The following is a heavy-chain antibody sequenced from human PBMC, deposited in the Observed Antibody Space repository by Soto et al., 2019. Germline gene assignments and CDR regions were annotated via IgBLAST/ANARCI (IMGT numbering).Heavy chain of an antibody. V-gene: IGHV4-4*07. Sequence: QVQLQESGPGLVKPSETLSLICTVSGGSISHHYWSWIRQPAGTRLEWLGRMYVTGTTNYNPSLKNRGSISIDTSKNQFSLKLSSVTAADTAVYYCARDGGYAGYEEGNPFDIWGQGTMVTVSS. J-gene: IGHJ3*02. D-gene: IGHD5-12*01. CDR2: MYVTGTT. CDR3: ARDGGYAGYEEGNPFDI. CDR1: GGSISHHY.